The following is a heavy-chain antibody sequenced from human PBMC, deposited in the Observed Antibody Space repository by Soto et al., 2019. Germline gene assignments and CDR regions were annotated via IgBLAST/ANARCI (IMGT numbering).Heavy chain of an antibody. D-gene: IGHD3-10*01. CDR2: ISGSGGST. V-gene: IGHV3-23*01. CDR3: AKVLLWFGKPAYYYGMDV. J-gene: IGHJ6*02. Sequence: PGGSLRLSCAASGFTFSSYAMSWVRQAPGKGLEWVSAISGSGGSTYYADSVKGRFTISRDNSKNTLYLQMNSLRAEDTAVYYCAKVLLWFGKPAYYYGMDVWGQGTTVTVPS. CDR1: GFTFSSYA.